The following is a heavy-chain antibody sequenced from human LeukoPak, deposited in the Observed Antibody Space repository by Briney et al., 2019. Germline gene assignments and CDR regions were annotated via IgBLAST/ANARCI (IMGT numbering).Heavy chain of an antibody. CDR3: AKGRVAVAGRYYYYYGMDV. V-gene: IGHV3-30*18. Sequence: GGSLRLSCAASGFTFSSYGMHWVRQAPGKGLEWVAVIPYDGSNKYYADSVKGRFTISRDNSKNTLYLQMNSLRAEDTAVYYCAKGRVAVAGRYYYYYGMDVWGQGTTVTVSS. CDR1: GFTFSSYG. J-gene: IGHJ6*02. CDR2: IPYDGSNK. D-gene: IGHD6-19*01.